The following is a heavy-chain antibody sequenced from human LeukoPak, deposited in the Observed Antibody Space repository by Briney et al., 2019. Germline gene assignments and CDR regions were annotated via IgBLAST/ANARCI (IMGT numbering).Heavy chain of an antibody. CDR2: ISGSGGST. J-gene: IGHJ4*02. D-gene: IGHD2-15*01. CDR1: GFTFSSYA. Sequence: PGGSPRLSCAASGFTFSSYAMSWVRQAPGKGLEWVSAISGSGGSTYYADSVKGRFTISRDNSKNTLYLQMNSLRAEDTAVYYCAKDRSIGYCSGGSCYSDDYWGQGTLVTVSS. CDR3: AKDRSIGYCSGGSCYSDDY. V-gene: IGHV3-23*01.